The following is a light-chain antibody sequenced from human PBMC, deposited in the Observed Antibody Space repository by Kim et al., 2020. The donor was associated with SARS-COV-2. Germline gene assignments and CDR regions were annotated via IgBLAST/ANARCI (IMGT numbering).Light chain of an antibody. J-gene: IGLJ2*01. V-gene: IGLV3-19*01. CDR1: SLRSYY. CDR3: NSRDSSGNHPYVV. CDR2: GKN. Sequence: GQTVGITCQGDSLRSYYASWYQQKPGQAPVLVIYGKNNRPSGIPDRFSGSSSGNTASLTITGAQAEDEADYYCNSRDSSGNHPYVVFGGGTQLTVL.